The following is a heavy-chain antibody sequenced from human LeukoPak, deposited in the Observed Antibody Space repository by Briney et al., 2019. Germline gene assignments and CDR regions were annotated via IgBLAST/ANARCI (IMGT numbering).Heavy chain of an antibody. CDR3: ARDIIGYSGSGRDY. V-gene: IGHV3-7*01. J-gene: IGHJ4*02. D-gene: IGHD3-10*01. CDR2: IKQDGSEK. Sequence: PGRSLRLSCAASGFSFTSYWMNWVRQAPGKGLEWVANIKQDGSEKYYVDSVKGRFTISRDNAKNSLYLQMNSLRAEDTAVYYCARDIIGYSGSGRDYWGQGTLVTVSS. CDR1: GFSFTSYW.